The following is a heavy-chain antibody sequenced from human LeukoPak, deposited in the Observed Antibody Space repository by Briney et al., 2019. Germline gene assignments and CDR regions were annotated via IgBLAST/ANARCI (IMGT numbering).Heavy chain of an antibody. CDR2: IKDDGSLK. CDR3: ARRFRD. V-gene: IGHV3-48*03. J-gene: IGHJ4*02. Sequence: PGGSLRLSCVGSGLIFSGFEINWVRQAPGKGLEWVSYIKDDGSLKTYADSVKGRFTISRDNSKNSLYLQMSSLRAEDTATYYCARRFRDWGRGILVTVSA. CDR1: GLIFSGFE. D-gene: IGHD5-24*01.